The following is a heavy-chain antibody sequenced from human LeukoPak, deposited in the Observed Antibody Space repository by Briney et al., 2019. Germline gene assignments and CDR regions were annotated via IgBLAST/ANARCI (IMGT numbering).Heavy chain of an antibody. CDR2: IYHSGST. J-gene: IGHJ1*01. CDR3: AGHAYCSSTSCYWRPVYFQH. CDR1: GYSISSGYY. V-gene: IGHV4-38-2*01. D-gene: IGHD2-2*01. Sequence: SETLSLTCAVSGYSISSGYYWGWIRQPPGKGLEWIGSIYHSGSTYYNPSLKSRVTISVDTSKNQFSLKLSSVTAADTAVYYCAGHAYCSSTSCYWRPVYFQHWGQGTLVTVSS.